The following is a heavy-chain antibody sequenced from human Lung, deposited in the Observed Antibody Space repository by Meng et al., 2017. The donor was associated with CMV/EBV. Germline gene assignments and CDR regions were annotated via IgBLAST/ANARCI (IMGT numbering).Heavy chain of an antibody. CDR1: GGSFSEYD. CDR2: INHSGNT. J-gene: IGHJ4*02. D-gene: IGHD7-27*01. Sequence: SXTXSPXCAVYGGSFSEYDWSWIRQSPGKGLEWIGEINHSGNTTYNPSLKSRATISIDASKRQFSLKLYSVTAADTAVYYCARRNPNWGLGDWAQGTLVTVSS. V-gene: IGHV4-34*01. CDR3: ARRNPNWGLGD.